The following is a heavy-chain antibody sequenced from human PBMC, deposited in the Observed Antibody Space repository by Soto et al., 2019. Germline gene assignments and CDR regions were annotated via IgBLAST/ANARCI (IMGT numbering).Heavy chain of an antibody. Sequence: QVQLQESGPVLVKPSQTLSLTCTVSVGSISSGVYYWSWIRQHPGKGMEWIGYIYYSGSTYYNPSLKSRVTISVDTSKNQFSLKLSSVTAADTAVYYCARSAVGGTTVVRNWFDHWGQGTLVTGSS. CDR1: VGSISSGVYY. D-gene: IGHD4-17*01. V-gene: IGHV4-31*03. J-gene: IGHJ5*02. CDR3: ARSAVGGTTVVRNWFDH. CDR2: IYYSGST.